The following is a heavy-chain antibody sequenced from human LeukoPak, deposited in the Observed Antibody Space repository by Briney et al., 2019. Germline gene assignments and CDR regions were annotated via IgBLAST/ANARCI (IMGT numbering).Heavy chain of an antibody. Sequence: GGSLRLSCAASGFTFSSYSMNWVRQAPGKGLEWVSSISSSSSYIYYADSVKGRFTISRDNAKNSLYLQMKSLRAEDTAVYYCARDSLDYYDSSGYYTHWGQGTLVTVSS. V-gene: IGHV3-21*01. CDR3: ARDSLDYYDSSGYYTH. J-gene: IGHJ4*02. CDR1: GFTFSSYS. CDR2: ISSSSSYI. D-gene: IGHD3-22*01.